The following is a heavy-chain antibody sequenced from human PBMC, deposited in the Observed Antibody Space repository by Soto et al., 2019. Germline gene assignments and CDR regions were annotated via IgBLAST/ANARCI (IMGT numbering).Heavy chain of an antibody. Sequence: SETLSLTCTVSGGSISSSSYYWGWIRQPPGKGLEWIGSIYYSGSTYYNPSLKSRVTISVDTSKNQFSLKLSSVTAADTAVYYCARSYLNWFDPWGQGTLVTAPQ. CDR1: GGSISSSSYY. J-gene: IGHJ5*02. CDR2: IYYSGST. V-gene: IGHV4-39*01. D-gene: IGHD1-26*01. CDR3: ARSYLNWFDP.